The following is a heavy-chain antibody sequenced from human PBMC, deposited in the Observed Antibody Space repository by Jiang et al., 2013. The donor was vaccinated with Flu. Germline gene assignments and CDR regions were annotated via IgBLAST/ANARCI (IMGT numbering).Heavy chain of an antibody. CDR3: ATTGGDYFDY. D-gene: IGHD7-27*01. CDR2: GET. Sequence: GETIYAQKFQGRVTMTEDTSTDTAYMELSSLRSEDTAVYYCATTGGDYFDYWGQGTLVTVSS. J-gene: IGHJ4*02. V-gene: IGHV1-24*01.